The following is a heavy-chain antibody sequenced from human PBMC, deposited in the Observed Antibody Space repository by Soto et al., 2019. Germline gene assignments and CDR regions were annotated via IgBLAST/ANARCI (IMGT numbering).Heavy chain of an antibody. J-gene: IGHJ6*02. Sequence: SETLSLTCTVSGGSFSSGGYYWSWIRQHPGKALEWVGYIYYRGSTYYNPSLKSRVTISVDTCKNQFSLKLSSVTVADTAVYYCARVDYYDSSGYYYYYGMDVWGQGTTVTVSS. CDR3: ARVDYYDSSGYYYYYGMDV. CDR2: IYYRGST. V-gene: IGHV4-31*03. D-gene: IGHD3-22*01. CDR1: GGSFSSGGYY.